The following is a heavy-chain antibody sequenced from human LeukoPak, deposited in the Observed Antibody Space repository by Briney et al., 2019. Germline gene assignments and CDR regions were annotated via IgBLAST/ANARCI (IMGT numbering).Heavy chain of an antibody. CDR3: ARDRVGQQLVGRNYYYYYMDV. J-gene: IGHJ6*03. CDR2: NYYSGGT. Sequence: SETLSLTCTVSGGSISSYYWSWIRQPPGKGLEWIGYNYYSGGTNYNPSLKSRVTISVDTSKNQFSLKLSSVTAADTAVYYCARDRVGQQLVGRNYYYYYMDVWGKGTTVTISS. V-gene: IGHV4-59*01. D-gene: IGHD6-13*01. CDR1: GGSISSYY.